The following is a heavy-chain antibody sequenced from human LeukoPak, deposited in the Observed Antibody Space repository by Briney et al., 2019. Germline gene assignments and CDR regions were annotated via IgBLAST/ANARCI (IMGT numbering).Heavy chain of an antibody. D-gene: IGHD3-10*01. J-gene: IGHJ6*03. CDR1: GYTFTSYD. V-gene: IGHV1-8*01. Sequence: ASVKVSCKASGYTFTSYDINWVRQATGQGLEWMGWMNPNSGNTGYAQKFQGRVTMTRNTSISTAYMELSSLRSEDTAVYYCARGLDTVRGVISDYYYYYMDVWGNGTPGSLS. CDR3: ARGLDTVRGVISDYYYYYMDV. CDR2: MNPNSGNT.